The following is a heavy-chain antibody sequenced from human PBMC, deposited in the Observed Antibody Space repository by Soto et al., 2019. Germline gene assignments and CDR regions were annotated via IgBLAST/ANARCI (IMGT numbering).Heavy chain of an antibody. CDR3: ARVYYYGSGSYSPLRD. CDR2: IVPIFGTV. V-gene: IGHV1-69*01. J-gene: IGHJ4*02. Sequence: QVQLVQSGAEVKKPGSSVKVSCKVSGGPFSSYAISWVRQAPEQGLEWMGGIVPIFGTVNYAQKFQGRIAISADESASTAYIALSSLRSEDTAVYYCARVYYYGSGSYSPLRDWGQGTLVTVSS. D-gene: IGHD3-10*01. CDR1: GGPFSSYA.